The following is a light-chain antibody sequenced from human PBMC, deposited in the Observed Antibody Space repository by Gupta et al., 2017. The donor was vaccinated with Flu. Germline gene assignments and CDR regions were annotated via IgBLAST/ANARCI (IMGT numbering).Light chain of an antibody. CDR3: QVLDSSTVI. V-gene: IGLV3-9*01. CDR1: NIGSKD. CDR2: RDS. Sequence: TCGGNNIGSKDVHWYQQKPGQAAVMVIYRDSSRPSGIPERFSGSNSGTTATLTISRVQAGDEADYHCQVLDSSTVIFGGGTKLTVL. J-gene: IGLJ2*01.